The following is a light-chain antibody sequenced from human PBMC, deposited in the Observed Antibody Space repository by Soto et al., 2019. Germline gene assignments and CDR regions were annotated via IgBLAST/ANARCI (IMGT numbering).Light chain of an antibody. CDR2: SNN. J-gene: IGLJ3*02. V-gene: IGLV1-44*01. CDR1: SSNIVSNT. Sequence: QPVLTQPPSASGTPGQRVTISCSGSSSNIVSNTVNWYQQLPGTAPKLLIYSNNQRPSGVPDRFSGSKSGTSASLAISGLQSEDEADYYCAAWDDSLNGWVFGGGTTLTVL. CDR3: AAWDDSLNGWV.